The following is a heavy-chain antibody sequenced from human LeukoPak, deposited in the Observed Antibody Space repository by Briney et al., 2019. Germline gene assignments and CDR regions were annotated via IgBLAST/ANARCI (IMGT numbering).Heavy chain of an antibody. J-gene: IGHJ4*02. Sequence: PGGSLRLSCAASGFTFSSYAMSWVRQAPGKGLEWVSGISGSGGSTFYSDSVKGRFTVSRDNSQNTLYLQMNSLRAEDTAVYYCAKDDRSSDSYFDYWGQGTLVTVSS. CDR3: AKDDRSSDSYFDY. V-gene: IGHV3-23*01. CDR2: ISGSGGST. CDR1: GFTFSSYA. D-gene: IGHD5-12*01.